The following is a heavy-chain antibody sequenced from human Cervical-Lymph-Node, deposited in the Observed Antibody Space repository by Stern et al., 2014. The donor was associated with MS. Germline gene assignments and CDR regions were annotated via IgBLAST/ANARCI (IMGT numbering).Heavy chain of an antibody. D-gene: IGHD4-11*01. CDR2: IIPIFGTA. J-gene: IGHJ4*02. V-gene: IGHV1-69*01. CDR3: ARVNDYQTGFDY. CDR1: GGNFSSYA. Sequence: HVHLAQSGAEGKKPGSSVKVSCKAAGGNFSSYAISWVRKAPGHAVEWMGGIIPIFGTANCAQKFQGRVTITADESTSTAYMELSSLRSEDTAVYYCARVNDYQTGFDYWGQGTLVTVSS.